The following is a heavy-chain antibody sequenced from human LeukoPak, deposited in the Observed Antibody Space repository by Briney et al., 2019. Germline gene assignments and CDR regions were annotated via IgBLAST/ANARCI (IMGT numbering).Heavy chain of an antibody. CDR1: GFTISTNY. V-gene: IGHV3-53*01. J-gene: IGHJ6*01. Sequence: PGGPLRLSCAASGFTISTNYMTWLRQAPGKGLEGGSDIYGDDETNYADSVKRRFTLSRDISKNTMYLQMNSLRAEDTAVYYCARVLLRLYRMDVWGQRTTLSLPS. CDR3: ARVLLRLYRMDV. D-gene: IGHD3-22*01. CDR2: IYGDDET.